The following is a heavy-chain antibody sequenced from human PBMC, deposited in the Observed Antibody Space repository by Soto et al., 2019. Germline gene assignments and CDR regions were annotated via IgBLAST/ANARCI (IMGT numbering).Heavy chain of an antibody. CDR1: GITFSSYW. D-gene: IGHD3-3*01. CDR3: AKGPSSLRFLEWFSV. J-gene: IGHJ4*02. Sequence: GGSLKLSCAASGITFSSYWMSWVRQAPGKGLEWVANINQDGSEKYYVDSMKGRFTISRDNAKNSLYLQMNSLRAEDTAVYYCAKGPSSLRFLEWFSVWGQGTLVTVSS. CDR2: INQDGSEK. V-gene: IGHV3-7*01.